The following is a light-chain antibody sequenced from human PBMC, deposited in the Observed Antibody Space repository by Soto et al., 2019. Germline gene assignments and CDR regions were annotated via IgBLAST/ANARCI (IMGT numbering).Light chain of an antibody. J-gene: IGKJ4*01. Sequence: VMRQSPSTLSVSTGEGATLSCRASQGIGDTLAWYQHKPGQTPRLLIYDTSTRATGVPTRFSGSRSGAEFTLTINSLQSEDFAVYYCQPYNNWPLTFGGGTKVDIK. CDR3: QPYNNWPLT. CDR2: DTS. V-gene: IGKV3-15*01. CDR1: QGIGDT.